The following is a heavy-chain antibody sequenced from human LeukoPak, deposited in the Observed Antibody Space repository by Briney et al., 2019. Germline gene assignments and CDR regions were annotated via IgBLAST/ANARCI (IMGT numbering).Heavy chain of an antibody. CDR3: AKVHPTTVVRYYFDY. Sequence: PGGSLRLSCAAPGFSFSNYAMSWVRQAPGKGLEWVSVISNGGGTTYYADSVKGRFTISRDNSKNTLYLQMNSLRVDDTAVYYCAKVHPTTVVRYYFDYWGQGTLVTVSS. CDR1: GFSFSNYA. D-gene: IGHD4-23*01. V-gene: IGHV3-23*01. J-gene: IGHJ4*02. CDR2: ISNGGGTT.